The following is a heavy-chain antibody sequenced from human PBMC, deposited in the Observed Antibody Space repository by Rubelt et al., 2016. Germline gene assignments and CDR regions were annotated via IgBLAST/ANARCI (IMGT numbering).Heavy chain of an antibody. CDR1: GYTFTSYA. D-gene: IGHD5-18*01. Sequence: QVQLVQSGAEVKKPGASVKVSCKASGYTFTSYAMHWVRQAPGQRLEWMGWINAGNGNTKYSQKFQGRGTITRDTSAGTAYMELSSLRSEDAAVYYCARSKDTAMVTDADWYFDLWGRGTLVTVSS. V-gene: IGHV1-3*01. CDR3: ARSKDTAMVTDADWYFDL. J-gene: IGHJ2*01. CDR2: INAGNGNT.